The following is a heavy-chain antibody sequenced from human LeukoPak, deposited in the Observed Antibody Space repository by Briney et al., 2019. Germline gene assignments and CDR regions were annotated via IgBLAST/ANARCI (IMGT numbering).Heavy chain of an antibody. Sequence: GASVKVSCKASGYTFTDYYMHWVRQATGQGLEWMGWMNPNSGNTGYAQKFQGRVTMTRNTSISTAYMELSSLRSEDTAVYYCARRFTMVRVLPFQHWGQGTLVTVSS. J-gene: IGHJ1*01. D-gene: IGHD3-10*01. CDR2: MNPNSGNT. V-gene: IGHV1-8*02. CDR3: ARRFTMVRVLPFQH. CDR1: GYTFTDYY.